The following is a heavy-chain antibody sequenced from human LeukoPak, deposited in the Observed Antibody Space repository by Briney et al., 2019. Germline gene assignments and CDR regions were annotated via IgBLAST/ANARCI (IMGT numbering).Heavy chain of an antibody. CDR2: IHYFGNT. Sequence: SETLSLTCTVSGDSISSHYWSWIRQPPGKGLEWIGYIHYFGNTKYNPSLKSRVTISVDTSKNQFSLKLNSVTAADTAVYYCARTSRRIHIYSSGWYYFDYWGQGTLVTVSS. CDR1: GDSISSHY. J-gene: IGHJ4*02. D-gene: IGHD6-19*01. CDR3: ARTSRRIHIYSSGWYYFDY. V-gene: IGHV4-59*11.